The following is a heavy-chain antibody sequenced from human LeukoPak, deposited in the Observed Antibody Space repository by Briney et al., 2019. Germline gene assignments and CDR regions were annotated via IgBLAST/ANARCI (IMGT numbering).Heavy chain of an antibody. CDR1: GFTFSSYD. J-gene: IGHJ4*02. Sequence: GGSLRLSCAASGFTFSSYDMHWVRQATGKGLEWASAIGTAGDTYYPGSVKGRFTISREDAKNSLYLQMNSLRAGDTAVYYCASSRRYDSSGLDYWGQGTLVTVSS. CDR2: IGTAGDT. V-gene: IGHV3-13*01. CDR3: ASSRRYDSSGLDY. D-gene: IGHD3-22*01.